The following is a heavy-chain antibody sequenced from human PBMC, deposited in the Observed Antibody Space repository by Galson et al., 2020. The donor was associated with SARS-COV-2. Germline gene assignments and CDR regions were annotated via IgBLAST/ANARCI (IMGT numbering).Heavy chain of an antibody. J-gene: IGHJ4*02. CDR3: AKPHDFWSGYPDY. D-gene: IGHD3-3*01. V-gene: IGHV3-64D*06. Sequence: ESLKISCSASGFTFSGSAMHWVRQAPGKGLKYVSTINSNGGTTFYADSVKGRFTISRDNSKNTLYLQMSSLRADDTAVYYCAKPHDFWSGYPDYWGQGILVTVSS. CDR2: INSNGGTT. CDR1: GFTFSGSA.